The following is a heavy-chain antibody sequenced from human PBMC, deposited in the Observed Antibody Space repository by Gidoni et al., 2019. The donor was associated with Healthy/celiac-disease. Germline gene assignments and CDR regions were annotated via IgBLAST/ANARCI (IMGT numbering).Heavy chain of an antibody. Sequence: EVQLVESGGGLVQPGGSLILSCAASGFTVRTNYMSWVRQAPGKGLEWVSVIYSGGSTYYADSVKGRFTISRDNSKNTLYLQMNSLRAEDTAVYYCARSPDEASVVVTAPPYYYYGMDVWGQGTTVTVSS. CDR3: ARSPDEASVVVTAPPYYYYGMDV. V-gene: IGHV3-66*01. J-gene: IGHJ6*02. CDR1: GFTVRTNY. CDR2: IYSGGST. D-gene: IGHD2-21*02.